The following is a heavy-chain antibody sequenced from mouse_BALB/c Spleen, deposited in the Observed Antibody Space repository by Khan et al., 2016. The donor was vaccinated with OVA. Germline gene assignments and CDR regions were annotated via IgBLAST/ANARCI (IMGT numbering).Heavy chain of an antibody. Sequence: EVQLQESGAELGRPGSSVKLSCKTSGSTFTSYGIKWVKQRPGQGLEWIGYIYPGNGYTEYNERFQGKAILTSDTSSSPAYMQLRSLTSADSAIYFCTTAYYRYYFDYWGQGTTLTVSS. V-gene: IGHV1S134*01. D-gene: IGHD2-14*01. CDR1: GSTFTSYG. CDR2: IYPGNGYT. CDR3: TTAYYRYYFDY. J-gene: IGHJ2*01.